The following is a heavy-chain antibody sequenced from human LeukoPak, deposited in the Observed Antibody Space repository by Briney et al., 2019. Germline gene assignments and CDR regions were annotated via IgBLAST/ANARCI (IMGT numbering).Heavy chain of an antibody. V-gene: IGHV3-48*01. CDR3: ARTTSSWYLYYMDV. CDR2: ISSSSSTI. J-gene: IGHJ6*03. Sequence: GGSLRLSCAASGFTFSSYGMHWVRQAPGKGLEWVSYISSSSSTIYYADSVKGRFTISRDNAKNSLYLQMNSLRAEDTAVYYCARTTSSWYLYYMDVWGKGTTVTVSS. D-gene: IGHD6-13*01. CDR1: GFTFSSYG.